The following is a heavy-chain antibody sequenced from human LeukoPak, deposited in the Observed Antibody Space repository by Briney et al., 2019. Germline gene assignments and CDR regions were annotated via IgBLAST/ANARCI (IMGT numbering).Heavy chain of an antibody. CDR2: LSDTGSMI. V-gene: IGHV3-23*01. D-gene: IGHD2-15*01. CDR3: VKDGGIYPAWYFDC. Sequence: GGSLRLSCAASGFPFSSYAMTWVRQAPGKGLEWVSTLSDTGSMIYYADSVKGRFTISRDNSKNTVYLRMNSLRADDTAVYYCVKDGGIYPAWYFDCWGQGTLVTVSS. CDR1: GFPFSSYA. J-gene: IGHJ4*02.